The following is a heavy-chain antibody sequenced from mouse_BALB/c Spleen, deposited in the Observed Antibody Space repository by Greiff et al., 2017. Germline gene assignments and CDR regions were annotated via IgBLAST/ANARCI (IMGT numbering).Heavy chain of an antibody. CDR3: AREANYYGSSYWYFDV. D-gene: IGHD1-1*01. Sequence: DVKLVESGGGLVQPGGSLKLSCAASGFTFSSYGMSWVRQTPDKRLELVATINSNGGSTYYPDSVKGRFTISRDNAKNTLYLQMSSLKSEDTAMYYCAREANYYGSSYWYFDVWGAGTTVTVSS. V-gene: IGHV5-6-3*01. CDR2: INSNGGST. J-gene: IGHJ1*01. CDR1: GFTFSSYG.